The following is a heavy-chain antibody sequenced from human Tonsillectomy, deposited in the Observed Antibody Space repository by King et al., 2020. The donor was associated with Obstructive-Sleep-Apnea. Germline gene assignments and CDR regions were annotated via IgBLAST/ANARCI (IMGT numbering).Heavy chain of an antibody. D-gene: IGHD6-19*01. Sequence: QLVQSGAEVKKPGASVKVSCKASGYTFTGYYMHWVRQAPGQGLEWMGWINPNSGGTYYAQKFQGWVTMTRDTSISTAYMELSRLRSDDTAVYYCATTAGYSSGEFDYWGQGTLVTVSS. CDR1: GYTFTGYY. CDR3: ATTAGYSSGEFDY. CDR2: INPNSGGT. J-gene: IGHJ4*02. V-gene: IGHV1-2*04.